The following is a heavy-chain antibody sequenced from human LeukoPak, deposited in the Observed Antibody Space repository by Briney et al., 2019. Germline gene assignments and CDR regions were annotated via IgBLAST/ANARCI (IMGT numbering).Heavy chain of an antibody. J-gene: IGHJ5*02. CDR3: AREDYYDSGSFDP. CDR1: GHTFTSYD. Sequence: ASVKVSCKASGHTFTSYDINWVRQATGQGLEWMGWMNPNSGNTAYAQKFQGRVTMTRNTSISTAYMELSSLRSEDTAAYYCAREDYYDSGSFDPWGQGTLVTVSS. CDR2: MNPNSGNT. D-gene: IGHD3-22*01. V-gene: IGHV1-8*02.